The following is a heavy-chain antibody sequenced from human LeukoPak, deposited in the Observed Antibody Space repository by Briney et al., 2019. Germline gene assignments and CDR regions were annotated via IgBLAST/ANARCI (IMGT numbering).Heavy chain of an antibody. J-gene: IGHJ4*02. Sequence: SVKVSCKASGGTFNSYAITWVRQAPGQGLEWMGGIIPIFGTANYAQKFQGRVTITADGSTSTAYMELSSLRSEDTAVYYCARKRPGSPPHFDYWGQGTLVTVSS. CDR3: ARKRPGSPPHFDY. CDR1: GGTFNSYA. CDR2: IIPIFGTA. V-gene: IGHV1-69*13. D-gene: IGHD3-10*01.